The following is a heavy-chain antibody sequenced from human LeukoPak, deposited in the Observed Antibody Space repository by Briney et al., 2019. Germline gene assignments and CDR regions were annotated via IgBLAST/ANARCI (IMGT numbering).Heavy chain of an antibody. J-gene: IGHJ4*02. Sequence: PGGSLRLSCAPSGFTFSSYWMHWVRQAPGKELRWVSRINSDGSSTSYADSVKGRFTISRDNAKNTLYLQMNSLRAEDTAVYYCARGGYTMMVYWGQGTLVTVSS. D-gene: IGHD3-22*01. CDR3: ARGGYTMMVY. CDR2: INSDGSST. V-gene: IGHV3-74*01. CDR1: GFTFSSYW.